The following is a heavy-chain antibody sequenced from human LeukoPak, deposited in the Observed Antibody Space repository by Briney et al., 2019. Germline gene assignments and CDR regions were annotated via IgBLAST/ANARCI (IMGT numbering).Heavy chain of an antibody. J-gene: IGHJ6*02. CDR3: ARGKTQRELPSCYYGMDV. CDR2: INPNSGGT. CDR1: GYTLTELS. V-gene: IGHV1-2*02. Sequence: EASVKVSCKVSGYTLTELSMHWVRQAPGQGLEWMGWINPNSGGTNYAQKFQGRVTMTRDTSISTAYMELSRLRSDDTAVYYCARGKTQRELPSCYYGMDVWGQGTTVTVSS. D-gene: IGHD3-10*01.